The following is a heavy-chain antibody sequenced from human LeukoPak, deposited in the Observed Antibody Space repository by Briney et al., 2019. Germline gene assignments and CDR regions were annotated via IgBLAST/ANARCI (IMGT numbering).Heavy chain of an antibody. CDR3: ARATRGDKFDY. Sequence: GGSLRLSCAASGFTFSSYAMHWVRQAPGKGLEWVAVISYDGSDKYYADSVKGRFTISRDNSKNTLYLQMNSLRAEDTAVYYCARATRGDKFDYWGQGTLVTVSS. D-gene: IGHD3-16*01. CDR2: ISYDGSDK. V-gene: IGHV3-30*04. J-gene: IGHJ4*02. CDR1: GFTFSSYA.